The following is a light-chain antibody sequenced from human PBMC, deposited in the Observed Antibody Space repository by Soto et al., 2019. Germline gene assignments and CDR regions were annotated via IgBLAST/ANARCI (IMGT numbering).Light chain of an antibody. CDR1: QSIISDS. V-gene: IGKV3-20*01. Sequence: EIVLTQSPGTLSFSPGERATLSCRASQSIISDSLAWYQQKPGQAPRLLISGASSRATGIPDRFSGSGSGTYFNLTVSRLEPEDFAVFYCQQYGSSPPTFGQGTKVEIK. CDR2: GAS. CDR3: QQYGSSPPT. J-gene: IGKJ2*01.